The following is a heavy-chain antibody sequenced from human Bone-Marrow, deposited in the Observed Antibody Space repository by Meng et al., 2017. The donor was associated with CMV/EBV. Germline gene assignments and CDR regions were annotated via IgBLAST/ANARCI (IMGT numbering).Heavy chain of an antibody. Sequence: SVKVSCKASGDTFIRNAFNWVRQAPGQGLEWMGGIIPTYGTPSYAQKFQGRVTISSDDSTRTVYMELSSLRSEDTAVYYCARVGTETMYDFWSGYPGAAFDMWGQGTTVTVSS. CDR3: ARVGTETMYDFWSGYPGAAFDM. CDR1: GDTFIRNA. CDR2: IIPTYGTP. V-gene: IGHV1-69*13. J-gene: IGHJ3*02. D-gene: IGHD3-3*01.